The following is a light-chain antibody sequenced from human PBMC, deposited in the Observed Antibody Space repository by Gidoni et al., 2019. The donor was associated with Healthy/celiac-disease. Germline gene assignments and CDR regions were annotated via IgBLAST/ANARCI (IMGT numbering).Light chain of an antibody. CDR1: QSVSSN. J-gene: IGKJ3*01. Sequence: DIVMTQSPATLSVSPGERATLSCRASQSVSSNLAWYQQKPGQAPRLLIYGASTRATGIPARFSGSGYGTEFTLTISSLQSEDFAVYYCQQYNNWPLFTFGPGTKVDIK. CDR3: QQYNNWPLFT. CDR2: GAS. V-gene: IGKV3-15*01.